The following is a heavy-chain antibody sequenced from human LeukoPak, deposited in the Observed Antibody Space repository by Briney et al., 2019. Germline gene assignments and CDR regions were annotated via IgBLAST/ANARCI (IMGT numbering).Heavy chain of an antibody. D-gene: IGHD5-12*01. CDR2: INHSGST. V-gene: IGHV4-34*01. CDR1: GWSFSGYY. J-gene: IGHJ6*03. CDR3: ARGLGGYTLGDSYYYYMDV. Sequence: PSETLSLTCAVYGWSFSGYYWSWIRQPPGKGLEWIGEINHSGSTNYNPSLKSRVTISVDTSKNQFSLKLSSVTAADTAVYYCARGLGGYTLGDSYYYYMDVWGKGTTVTVSS.